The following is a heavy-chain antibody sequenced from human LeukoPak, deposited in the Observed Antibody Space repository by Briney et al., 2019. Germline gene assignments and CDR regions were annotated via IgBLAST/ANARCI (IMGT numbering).Heavy chain of an antibody. D-gene: IGHD2-2*02. CDR2: ILPILGTA. J-gene: IGHJ4*02. CDR1: GGTFSSYA. Sequence: SVKVSCKASGGTFSSYAISWVRQAPGQGLEWMGGILPILGTANYAQKFQGRVTITADESTSTAYMELSSLRSEDTAVYYCARLTGDEYCSSTSCYNPYYFDYWGQGTLVTVSS. CDR3: ARLTGDEYCSSTSCYNPYYFDY. V-gene: IGHV1-69*01.